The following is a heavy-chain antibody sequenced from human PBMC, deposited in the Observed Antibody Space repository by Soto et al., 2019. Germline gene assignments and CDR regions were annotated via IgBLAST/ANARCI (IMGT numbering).Heavy chain of an antibody. Sequence: GGSLILSCAASGFTFSSYAMSWVRQAPGKGLEWVSAISGSGGSTYYADSVKGRFTISRDNSKNTLYLQMNSLRAEDTAVYYCAKVPWPTRLEAYFDYWGQGTLVTVSS. D-gene: IGHD4-17*01. CDR2: ISGSGGST. V-gene: IGHV3-23*01. J-gene: IGHJ4*02. CDR1: GFTFSSYA. CDR3: AKVPWPTRLEAYFDY.